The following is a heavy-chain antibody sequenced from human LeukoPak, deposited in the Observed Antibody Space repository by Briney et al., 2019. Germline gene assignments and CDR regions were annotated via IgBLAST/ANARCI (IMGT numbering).Heavy chain of an antibody. CDR2: IDPSGGST. Sequence: APVKVSCKASGYSFTNYYMHWVRQAPGQRLEWMGIIDPSGGSTSYAQKFQGRVTMTRDTSTNTVYMELSSLRSDDTAVYYCARDLLDYYDSSGYPEYAFDIWGQGTMVTVSS. CDR3: ARDLLDYYDSSGYPEYAFDI. J-gene: IGHJ3*02. V-gene: IGHV1-46*01. D-gene: IGHD3-22*01. CDR1: GYSFTNYY.